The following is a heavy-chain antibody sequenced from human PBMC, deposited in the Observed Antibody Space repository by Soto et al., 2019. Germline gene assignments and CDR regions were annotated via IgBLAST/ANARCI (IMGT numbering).Heavy chain of an antibody. CDR1: GVSIGSGDYY. J-gene: IGHJ5*02. D-gene: IGHD2-2*01. V-gene: IGHV4-61*08. Sequence: SETLSLTCNVSGVSIGSGDYYWSWIRQPPGKGLEWIGYIYYSGSTNYNPSLKSRVTISVDTSKNQFSLKLSSVTAADTAVYYCARVLRVVPTRNYDWFDPWGQGTLVTVSS. CDR3: ARVLRVVPTRNYDWFDP. CDR2: IYYSGST.